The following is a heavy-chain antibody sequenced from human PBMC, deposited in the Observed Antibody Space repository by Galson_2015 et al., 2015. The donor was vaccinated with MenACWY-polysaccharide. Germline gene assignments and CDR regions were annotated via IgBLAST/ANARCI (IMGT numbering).Heavy chain of an antibody. J-gene: IGHJ5*02. CDR3: VREGGGIEAAGPKGWFDP. CDR2: IWYDGSNK. CDR1: GFTFSHYG. Sequence: SLRLSCAASGFTFSHYGMHWVRQAPGKGLEWVAVIWYDGSNKYYADSVNGRFTISRDNSKNTLYLQMNSLRAEDTARYYCVREGGGIEAAGPKGWFDPWGKGILVPVS. D-gene: IGHD6-25*01. V-gene: IGHV3-33*01.